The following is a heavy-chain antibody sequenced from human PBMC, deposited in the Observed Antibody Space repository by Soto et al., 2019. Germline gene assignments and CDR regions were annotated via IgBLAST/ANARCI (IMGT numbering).Heavy chain of an antibody. J-gene: IGHJ4*02. D-gene: IGHD6-19*01. V-gene: IGHV3-23*01. CDR1: GFTFSSYA. CDR3: AKTPSIAVAGTLDY. Sequence: GGSLRLSCAASGFTFSSYAMSWVRQAPGKGLEWVSAISGSGGSTYYADSVKGRFTISRDNSKNTLYLQMNSLGAEDTAVYYCAKTPSIAVAGTLDYWGQGTLVTVSS. CDR2: ISGSGGST.